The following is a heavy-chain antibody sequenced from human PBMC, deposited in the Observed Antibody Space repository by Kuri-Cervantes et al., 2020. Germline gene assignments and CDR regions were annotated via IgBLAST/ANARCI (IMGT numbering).Heavy chain of an antibody. V-gene: IGHV4-31*03. D-gene: IGHD4-23*01. CDR3: AKYGGNSLDY. CDR1: GGSISSADHY. J-gene: IGHJ4*02. CDR2: IYYSGST. Sequence: SETLSLTCTVSGGSISSADHYWSWIRQHPGKGLEWIGYIYYSGSTYYNPSLQSRVAISVDTSQNQFSLKLSSVTAAGTAVYYCAKYGGNSLDYWGQGTLVTVSS.